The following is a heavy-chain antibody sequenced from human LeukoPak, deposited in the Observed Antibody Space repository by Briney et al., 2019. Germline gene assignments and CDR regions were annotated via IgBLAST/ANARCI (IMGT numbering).Heavy chain of an antibody. CDR1: GYTFTGYY. Sequence: ASVKVSCKASGYTFTGYYMHWVRQAPGKGLEWMGGFDPEDGETIYAQKFQGRVTMTEDTSTDTAYMELSSLRSEDTAVYYCATDGATPLVGFGYWGQGTLVTVSS. D-gene: IGHD5-12*01. V-gene: IGHV1-24*01. CDR3: ATDGATPLVGFGY. J-gene: IGHJ4*02. CDR2: FDPEDGET.